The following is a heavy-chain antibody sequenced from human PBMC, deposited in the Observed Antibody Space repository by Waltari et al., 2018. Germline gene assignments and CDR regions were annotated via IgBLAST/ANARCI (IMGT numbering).Heavy chain of an antibody. J-gene: IGHJ4*02. D-gene: IGHD4-17*01. CDR2: INPNSGDT. CDR1: GYTFTGYY. CDR3: ARDLGSDYGNRDY. V-gene: IGHV1-2*06. Sequence: QVHLVHSGAEVKKPGASVKVSCQASGYTFTGYYIPWVRRAPGQGLEWMGRINPNSGDTNYAQKFQGRVTLTRDTSINTAYMELSSLKSDDTAVYYCARDLGSDYGNRDYWGQGTLVTVPS.